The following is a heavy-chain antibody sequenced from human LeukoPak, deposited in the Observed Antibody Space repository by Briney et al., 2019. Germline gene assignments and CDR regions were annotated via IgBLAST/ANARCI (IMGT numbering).Heavy chain of an antibody. CDR3: ARPLVGATGYFDY. CDR1: GGSISSSSYY. D-gene: IGHD1-26*01. V-gene: IGHV4-39*01. J-gene: IGHJ4*02. CDR2: IYYSGST. Sequence: PSETLSLTCTVSGGSISSSSYYWGWIRQPPGKGLEWIGSIYYSGSTYYNPSLKSRVTISVDTSKNQFSLKLSSVTAADTAVYYCARPLVGATGYFDYWGQGTLVTVSS.